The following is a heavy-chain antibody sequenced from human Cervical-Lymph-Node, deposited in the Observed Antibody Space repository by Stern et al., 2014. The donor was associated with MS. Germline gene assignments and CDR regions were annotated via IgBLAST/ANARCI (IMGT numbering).Heavy chain of an antibody. CDR3: ARIRGGDILTGPTNYWYFDL. D-gene: IGHD3-9*01. CDR2: IFSNDEK. CDR1: GFSLSNARMG. Sequence: QVTLKESGPVLVKPTETLTLTCTVSGFSLSNARMGVSWIRQPPGKALEWLAHIFSNDEKSYSTSLKSRLTISKDTSKSQVVLTMTNMDPVDTATYYCARIRGGDILTGPTNYWYFDLWGRGTLVTVSS. V-gene: IGHV2-26*01. J-gene: IGHJ2*01.